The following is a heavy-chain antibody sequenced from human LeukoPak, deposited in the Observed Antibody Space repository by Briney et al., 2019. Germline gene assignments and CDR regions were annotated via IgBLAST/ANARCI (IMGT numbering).Heavy chain of an antibody. D-gene: IGHD1-26*01. Sequence: SETLSLTCTVSGGSISGSSSYWGWIRQPPGKGLEWIGSISYSGSTYYNPSLKSRVTISVDTSKNQFSLKLSSVTAADTAVYYCARQVGALDYWGQGTLVTVSS. CDR3: ARQVGALDY. CDR1: GGSISGSSSY. J-gene: IGHJ4*02. CDR2: ISYSGST. V-gene: IGHV4-39*01.